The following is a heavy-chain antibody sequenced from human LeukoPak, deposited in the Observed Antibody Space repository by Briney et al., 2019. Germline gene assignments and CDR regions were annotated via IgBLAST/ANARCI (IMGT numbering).Heavy chain of an antibody. CDR3: ARHWVYSSSHFDY. D-gene: IGHD6-6*01. V-gene: IGHV4-39*01. J-gene: IGHJ4*02. CDR2: IYYSGNT. Sequence: RPSETLSLTCTVSAGSSSSSRYYWGWIRQPPGKGLEWIGTIYYSGNTYYNPSLKSRVTISVDTSKNQFSLKLSSVTPADTAVYYCARHWVYSSSHFDYWVQGTLVTVSS. CDR1: AGSSSSSRYY.